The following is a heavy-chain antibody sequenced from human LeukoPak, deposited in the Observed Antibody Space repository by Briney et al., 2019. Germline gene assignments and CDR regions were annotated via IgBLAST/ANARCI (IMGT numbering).Heavy chain of an antibody. CDR1: GFTFSSYG. J-gene: IGHJ4*02. D-gene: IGHD3-22*01. Sequence: GGSLRLSCAASGFTFSSYGMHWVRQAPGKGLEWVSSISISGEYISYTDSVKGRFTISRDNSKNALYLEMNNLRAEDTAVYYCAKLGLHQYDSSGHLSYWGQGTLVTVSS. V-gene: IGHV3-23*01. CDR3: AKLGLHQYDSSGHLSY. CDR2: ISISGEYI.